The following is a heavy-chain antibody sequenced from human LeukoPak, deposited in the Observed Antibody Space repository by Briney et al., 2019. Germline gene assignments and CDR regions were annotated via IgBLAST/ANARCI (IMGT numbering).Heavy chain of an antibody. V-gene: IGHV4-39*07. D-gene: IGHD3-16*02. CDR3: ARGPPAVINPVYYYYGMDV. Sequence: PSETLSLTCTVSGGSIRSPGYYWGWPRQPPGKGLEWIGSMYYSGSSFYNPSLKSRVAISVDTSKNQFSLKLGSVTAADTAVYYCARGPPAVINPVYYYYGMDVWGQGTTVTVSS. CDR1: GGSIRSPGYY. J-gene: IGHJ6*02. CDR2: MYYSGSS.